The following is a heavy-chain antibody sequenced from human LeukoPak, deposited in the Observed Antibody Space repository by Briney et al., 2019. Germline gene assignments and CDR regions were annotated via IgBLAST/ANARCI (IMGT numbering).Heavy chain of an antibody. J-gene: IGHJ4*02. D-gene: IGHD3-22*01. CDR2: ISAYNGNT. CDR3: ARDSKYYYDSSGYYPDY. CDR1: GYTFTSYG. Sequence: GAXVKVSCKASGYTFTSYGISWVRQAPGQGLEWMGWISAYNGNTNYAQKLQGRVTMTTDTSTSTAYMELRSLRSDDTAVYYCARDSKYYYDSSGYYPDYWGQGTLVTVSS. V-gene: IGHV1-18*01.